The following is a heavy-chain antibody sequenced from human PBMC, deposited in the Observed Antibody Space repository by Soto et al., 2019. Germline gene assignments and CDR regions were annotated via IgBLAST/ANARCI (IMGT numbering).Heavy chain of an antibody. V-gene: IGHV3-7*01. Sequence: RGSLRLSCAASGFTFSSYWMSWVRQAPGKGLEWVANIKQDGSEKYYVDSVKGRFTISRDNAKNSLYLQMNSLRAEDTAVYYCERDKYGGYYDFWSGYYISFATLNYYYMDVWGKGTTVTVSS. CDR2: IKQDGSEK. CDR3: ERDKYGGYYDFWSGYYISFATLNYYYMDV. CDR1: GFTFSSYW. J-gene: IGHJ6*03. D-gene: IGHD3-3*01.